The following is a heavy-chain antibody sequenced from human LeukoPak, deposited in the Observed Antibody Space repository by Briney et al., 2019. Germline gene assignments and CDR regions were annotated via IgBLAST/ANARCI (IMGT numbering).Heavy chain of an antibody. CDR3: AKDQPEYYYDSSGYYLFDY. V-gene: IGHV3-21*04. Sequence: GGSLRLSCAASGFIFSSYSMNWVRQAPGKGLEWVSSISSSSSYIYYADSVKGRFTISRDNAKNSLYLQMNSLRAEDTAVYYCAKDQPEYYYDSSGYYLFDYWGQGTLVTVSS. J-gene: IGHJ4*02. D-gene: IGHD3-22*01. CDR1: GFIFSSYS. CDR2: ISSSSSYI.